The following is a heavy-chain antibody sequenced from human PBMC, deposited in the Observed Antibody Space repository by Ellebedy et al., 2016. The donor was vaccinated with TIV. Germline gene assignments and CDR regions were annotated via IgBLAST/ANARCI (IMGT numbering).Heavy chain of an antibody. Sequence: PGGSLRLSCTASGFTVGNNYMNWLRQAPGKGLEWVSTIGGTGGTTYYRESVKGRFTVSRDTSRNTLYLQMSSLRAEDTAVYYCAKLPVAYNWNYADDYWGQGTLVTVSS. CDR1: GFTVGNNY. D-gene: IGHD1-7*01. CDR3: AKLPVAYNWNYADDY. V-gene: IGHV3-23*01. CDR2: IGGTGGTT. J-gene: IGHJ4*02.